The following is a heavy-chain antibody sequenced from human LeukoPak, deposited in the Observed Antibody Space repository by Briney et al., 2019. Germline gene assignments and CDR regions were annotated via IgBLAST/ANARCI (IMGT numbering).Heavy chain of an antibody. Sequence: SGTLSLTCAVYGGSFSGYYWSWIRQPPGKGLEWIGEINHSGSTNYNPSLKSRVTISVDTSKNQFSLKLSSVTAADTAVYFCARERGGSKLSGLYGRDYYYMDVWGKGTTVTVSS. V-gene: IGHV4-34*01. CDR3: ARERGGSKLSGLYGRDYYYMDV. D-gene: IGHD3-16*01. CDR1: GGSFSGYY. J-gene: IGHJ6*03. CDR2: INHSGST.